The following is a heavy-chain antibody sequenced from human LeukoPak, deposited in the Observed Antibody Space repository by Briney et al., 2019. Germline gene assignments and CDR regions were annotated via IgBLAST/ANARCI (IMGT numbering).Heavy chain of an antibody. V-gene: IGHV3-66*01. CDR1: GFTVSSNY. J-gene: IGHJ6*02. CDR2: IYSGGST. Sequence: GSPRLSCAASGFTVSSNYMSWVRQAPGKGLEWVSVIYSGGSTYYADSVKGRFTISRDNSKNTLYLQMNSLRAEDTAVYYCARDSYYDFWSGYYAGYYGMDVWGQGTTVTVSS. CDR3: ARDSYYDFWSGYYAGYYGMDV. D-gene: IGHD3-3*01.